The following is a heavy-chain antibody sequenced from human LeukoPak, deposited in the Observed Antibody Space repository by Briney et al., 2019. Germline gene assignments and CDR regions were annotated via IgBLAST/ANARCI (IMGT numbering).Heavy chain of an antibody. CDR3: AEDQLGYCTNSVCSGFDY. CDR1: GFTFSSYG. V-gene: IGHV3-33*06. J-gene: IGHJ4*02. D-gene: IGHD2-8*01. CDR2: IWYDGSNK. Sequence: PGGSLRLSCAASGFTFSSYGMHWVRQAPGKGLEWVAVIWYDGSNKYYADSVKGRFTISRDNSKNTLYLQMNSLRAEDTAVYYCAEDQLGYCTNSVCSGFDYWGQGTLVTVSS.